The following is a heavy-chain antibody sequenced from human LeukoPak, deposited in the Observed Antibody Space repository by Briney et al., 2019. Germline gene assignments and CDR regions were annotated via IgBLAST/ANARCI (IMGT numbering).Heavy chain of an antibody. CDR1: GFTFSSYG. CDR3: ARDGPQVVVAATGTGWGTQGYYYMDV. CDR2: ISSSGSTI. J-gene: IGHJ6*03. D-gene: IGHD2-15*01. Sequence: GGSLRLSCAASGFTFSSYGMSWVRQAPGKGLEWVSYISSSGSTIYYADSVKGRFTISRDNAKNSLYLQMNSLRAEDTAVYYCARDGPQVVVAATGTGWGTQGYYYMDVWGKGTTVTISS. V-gene: IGHV3-48*04.